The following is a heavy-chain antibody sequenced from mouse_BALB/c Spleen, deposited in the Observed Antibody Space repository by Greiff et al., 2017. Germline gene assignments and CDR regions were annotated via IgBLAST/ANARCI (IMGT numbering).Heavy chain of an antibody. V-gene: IGHV14-4*02. CDR3: NKGRAWFAY. CDR1: GFNIKDYY. CDR2: IDPENGDT. D-gene: IGHD3-3*01. Sequence: EVQLQQSGAELVRSGASVKLSCTASGFNIKDYYMHWVKQRPEQGLEWIGWIDPENGDTEYAPKFQGKATMTADTSSNTAYLQLSSLTSEDTAVYYCNKGRAWFAYWGQGTLVTVSA. J-gene: IGHJ3*01.